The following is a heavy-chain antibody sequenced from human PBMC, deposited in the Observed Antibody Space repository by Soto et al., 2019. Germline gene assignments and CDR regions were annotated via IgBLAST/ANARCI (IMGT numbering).Heavy chain of an antibody. D-gene: IGHD2-8*01. CDR2: IKQDGSEK. Sequence: EVQLVESGGGLVQPGGSPRLSCAASGFTFTTYWMSWVRQAPGKGLEWVANIKQDGSEKYYVDSAKGRFTISRDNAKNSLYLQMNSLRAEDTAVYYCARQGAVYAIHWFDPWGQGTLVTVSS. CDR3: ARQGAVYAIHWFDP. J-gene: IGHJ5*02. CDR1: GFTFTTYW. V-gene: IGHV3-7*01.